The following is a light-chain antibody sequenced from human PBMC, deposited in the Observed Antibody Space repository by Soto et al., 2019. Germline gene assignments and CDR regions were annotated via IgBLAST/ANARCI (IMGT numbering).Light chain of an antibody. J-gene: IGLJ2*01. CDR1: SSDVGGFKY. CDR2: EVT. V-gene: IGLV2-14*01. Sequence: QSALTQPASVSGSPGQSITISCTGTSSDVGGFKYVSWYQQHPRKAPKLMIYEVTNRPSGVSNRFSGSKSGNTASLTISGLLAEDEADYYCSSYSSSSTDVVFGGGPKLTVL. CDR3: SSYSSSSTDVV.